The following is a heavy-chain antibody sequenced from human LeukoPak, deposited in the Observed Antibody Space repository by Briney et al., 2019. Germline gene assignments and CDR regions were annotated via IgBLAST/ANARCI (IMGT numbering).Heavy chain of an antibody. Sequence: ASVKVSCKASGYTFTGYYIHRGRQAPGQGLEWMGWINPNSGATNRAQKFQGRVTMTRDTSISTGYMEVTRLTSDDTAVYYCARGLINYYFDYWGQGTLVTVSS. J-gene: IGHJ4*02. D-gene: IGHD1-20*01. CDR2: INPNSGAT. V-gene: IGHV1-2*02. CDR3: ARGLINYYFDY. CDR1: GYTFTGYY.